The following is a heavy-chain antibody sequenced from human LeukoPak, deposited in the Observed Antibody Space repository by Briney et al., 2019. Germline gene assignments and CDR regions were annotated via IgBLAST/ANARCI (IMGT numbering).Heavy chain of an antibody. J-gene: IGHJ5*02. V-gene: IGHV3-21*01. D-gene: IGHD2-2*01. CDR1: GFTFSSYS. CDR2: ISSSSSYI. Sequence: GGFLRLSCAASGFTFSSYSMNWVRQAPGKGLEWVSSISSSSSYIYYAHSVKGRFTISRDNAKNSLYLQMNSLRAEDTAVYYCARAIGYCSSTSCYGGWFDPWGQGTLVTVSS. CDR3: ARAIGYCSSTSCYGGWFDP.